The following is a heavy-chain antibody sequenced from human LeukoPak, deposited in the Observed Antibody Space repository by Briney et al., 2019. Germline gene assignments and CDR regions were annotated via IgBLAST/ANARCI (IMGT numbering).Heavy chain of an antibody. CDR3: AAYHDFWSGYNWFDP. CDR2: IYYSGST. V-gene: IGHV4-59*01. D-gene: IGHD3-3*01. J-gene: IGHJ5*02. CDR1: GGSISTYY. Sequence: SGTLSLTCTVSGGSISTYYWSWIRQPPGKGLEWIGYIYYSGSTNYNPSLKSRVTISVDTSKNQFSLKLSSVTAADTAVYYCAAYHDFWSGYNWFDPWGQGTLVTVSS.